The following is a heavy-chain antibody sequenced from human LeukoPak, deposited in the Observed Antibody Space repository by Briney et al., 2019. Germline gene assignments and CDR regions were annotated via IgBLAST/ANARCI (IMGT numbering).Heavy chain of an antibody. CDR2: ISGDGSTT. CDR3: TRRVDTTRWYDP. Sequence: GGSLRLSCAASGFTFNTYWMHWVRQAPGEGLVWVSRISGDGSTTNYADSVKGRFTISRDNAKNTLYLQMNSLRAEDTAVYYCTRRVDTTRWYDPWGQGTLVTVSS. CDR1: GFTFNTYW. D-gene: IGHD2-15*01. J-gene: IGHJ5*02. V-gene: IGHV3-74*01.